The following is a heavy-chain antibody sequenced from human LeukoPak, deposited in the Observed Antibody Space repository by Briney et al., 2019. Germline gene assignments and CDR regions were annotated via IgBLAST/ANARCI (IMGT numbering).Heavy chain of an antibody. CDR2: TRTKATSYNT. J-gene: IGHJ6*04. D-gene: IGHD5-12*01. V-gene: IGHV3-72*01. CDR1: GFTLRDHY. Sequence: GGSLRLSCAASGFTLRDHYMDWVREAPGKGLECVGRTRTKATSYNTEYAASVKDRFTISRDDSRNSPYLQMNSLKTEHTAVYYCARDGYSGYGFLDVWGKGTTVTVSS. CDR3: ARDGYSGYGFLDV.